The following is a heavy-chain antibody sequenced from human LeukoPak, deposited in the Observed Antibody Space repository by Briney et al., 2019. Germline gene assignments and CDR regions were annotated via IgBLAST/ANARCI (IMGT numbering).Heavy chain of an antibody. V-gene: IGHV4-34*01. CDR3: ARGPHLKPGVFDSSGYYYFDY. Sequence: SETLSLTCAVYGGSFSGYWWSWVRLPPGKGLVWIGEINHRGSTNYNPSLKSRFTIAVDTSKIQFSLKLSSVTAADTAVYYCARGPHLKPGVFDSSGYYYFDYCGLGTLVTVSS. CDR1: GGSFSGYW. D-gene: IGHD3-22*01. CDR2: INHRGST. J-gene: IGHJ4*02.